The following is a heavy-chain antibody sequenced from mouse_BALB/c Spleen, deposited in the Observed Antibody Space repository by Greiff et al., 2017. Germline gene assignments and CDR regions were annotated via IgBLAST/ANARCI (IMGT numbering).Heavy chain of an antibody. J-gene: IGHJ3*01. V-gene: IGHV1S29*02. CDR3: ARAPLFAY. D-gene: IGHD3-1*01. Sequence: VQLQQSGPELVKPGASVKISCKASGYTFTDYNMHWVKQSHGKSLEWIGYIYPYKGGTGYNQKFKSKATLTVDNSSSTAYMELRSLTSEDSAVYYCARAPLFAYWGQGTLVTVSA. CDR1: GYTFTDYN. CDR2: IYPYKGGT.